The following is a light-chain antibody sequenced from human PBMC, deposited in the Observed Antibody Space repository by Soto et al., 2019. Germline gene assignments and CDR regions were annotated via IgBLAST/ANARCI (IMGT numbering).Light chain of an antibody. CDR2: TAS. CDR3: QQGNSFPLT. V-gene: IGKV1-12*01. J-gene: IGKJ4*01. CDR1: QDISIA. Sequence: DIQMTQSQSSVSASVGDRVTITCRASQDISIALAWFQQKPGEAPRLLIYTASSLHSGVPSRFSGSGSGTDFTLTISSLQPEDFATYYCQQGNSFPLTFGGGTKVEIK.